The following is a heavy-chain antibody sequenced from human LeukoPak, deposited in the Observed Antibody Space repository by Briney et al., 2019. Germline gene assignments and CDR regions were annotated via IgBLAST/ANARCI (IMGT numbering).Heavy chain of an antibody. CDR3: ARDALGYCSSTSCYSHAFDI. V-gene: IGHV3-30*03. J-gene: IGHJ3*02. Sequence: AGGSLRLSCAASGFTFSSYGMHWVRQAPGKGLEWVAVISYDGSNKYYADSVKGRFTISRDNSKNTLYLQMNSLRAEDTAVYYCARDALGYCSSTSCYSHAFDIWGQGTMVTVSS. D-gene: IGHD2-2*01. CDR1: GFTFSSYG. CDR2: ISYDGSNK.